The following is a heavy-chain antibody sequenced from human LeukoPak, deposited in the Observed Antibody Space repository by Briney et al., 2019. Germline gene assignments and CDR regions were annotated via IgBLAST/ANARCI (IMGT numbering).Heavy chain of an antibody. CDR2: IYPSGST. D-gene: IGHD6-13*01. J-gene: IGHJ5*02. CDR3: ARAYFSSWYMNWFDP. V-gene: IGHV4-38-2*02. CDR1: GYSISSGYY. Sequence: SETLSLTCTVSGYSISSGYYWGWIRQPPGKGLEWIGSIYPSGSTYYYPSLKSRVTISLDTSKNQFSLKLSSVTAADTAVYYCARAYFSSWYMNWFDPWGQGTLVTVSS.